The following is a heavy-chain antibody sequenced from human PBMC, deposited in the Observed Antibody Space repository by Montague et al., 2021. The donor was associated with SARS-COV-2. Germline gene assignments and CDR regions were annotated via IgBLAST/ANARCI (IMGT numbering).Heavy chain of an antibody. Sequence: SETLSLTCTVSGCSIISYYWSWIRQPPGKGLEWIGYIYYSGSTNYNPSLKSRVTISVDTSKNQFSLKLSSVTAADTAVYYCARGDVVVVAANDYYYGMDVWGQGTTVTVSS. D-gene: IGHD2-15*01. V-gene: IGHV4-59*01. CDR1: GCSIISYY. J-gene: IGHJ6*02. CDR3: ARGDVVVVAANDYYYGMDV. CDR2: IYYSGST.